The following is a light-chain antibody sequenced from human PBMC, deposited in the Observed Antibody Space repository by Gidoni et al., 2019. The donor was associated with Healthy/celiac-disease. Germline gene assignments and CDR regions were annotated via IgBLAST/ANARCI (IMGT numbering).Light chain of an antibody. CDR1: QSISSY. J-gene: IGKJ1*01. CDR2: DAS. Sequence: EIVLTQSPATLALSPGELATLSRRASQSISSYLAWYQQKPGQAPRLLIYDASNRATGIPARFGGSWSGTDFTLTISSLEPENFAVYYCQQRSNWPTFGQGTKVEIK. CDR3: QQRSNWPT. V-gene: IGKV3-11*01.